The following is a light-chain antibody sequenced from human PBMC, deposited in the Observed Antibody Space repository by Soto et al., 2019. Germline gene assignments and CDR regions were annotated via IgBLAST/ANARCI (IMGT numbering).Light chain of an antibody. V-gene: IGKV1-5*03. CDR2: KAS. CDR3: QQYNTYPLT. J-gene: IGKJ4*01. Sequence: DIQMTQSPSTLSASVGDRVTITYRASQSISTWLAWYQQKPGKAPKLLIYKASSLESGVPPRFSGSGSGTEFTLTISSLQPDDFATYYCQQYNTYPLTFGGGTTVEIK. CDR1: QSISTW.